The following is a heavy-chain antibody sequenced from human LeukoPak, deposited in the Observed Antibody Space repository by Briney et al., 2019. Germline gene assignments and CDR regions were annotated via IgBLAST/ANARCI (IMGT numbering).Heavy chain of an antibody. J-gene: IGHJ6*02. CDR1: GFTFSSYS. CDR3: ARDHCSSTSCLNYYYYYGMDV. Sequence: PGGSLRLSCAASGFTFSSYSMNWLRQAPGKGLEWVSSISSSSSYIYYADSVKGRFTISRDNAKNSLYLQMNSLRAEDTAVYYCARDHCSSTSCLNYYYYYGMDVWGQGTTVTVSS. CDR2: ISSSSSYI. D-gene: IGHD2-2*01. V-gene: IGHV3-21*01.